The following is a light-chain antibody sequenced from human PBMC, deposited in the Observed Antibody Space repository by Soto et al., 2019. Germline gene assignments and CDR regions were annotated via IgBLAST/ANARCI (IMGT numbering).Light chain of an antibody. J-gene: IGKJ3*01. CDR3: QQYDNSPPT. V-gene: IGKV3-20*01. CDR1: QTITSRY. CDR2: GAS. Sequence: EIVLTQSPGTLSLSPGERATLSCRASQTITSRYVAWYQQKLDQAPRLLIYGASNRATGIPDRFSGSGSGTDFTLTINSLEPEDFAVYYCQQYDNSPPTFGPGTTVVIK.